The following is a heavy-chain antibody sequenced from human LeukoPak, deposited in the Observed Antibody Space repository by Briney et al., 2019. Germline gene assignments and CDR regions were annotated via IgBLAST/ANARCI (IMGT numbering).Heavy chain of an antibody. V-gene: IGHV3-33*01. Sequence: PGGSLRLSCAASGFTFSSYGMHWVRQAPGKGLEWVAVIWFDGTNKYYADSVRGRFTISRDNSKNTLYLQMSSLRAEDTAVYYCARDRGVAAHLDYWGQGTLVTVSS. CDR1: GFTFSSYG. CDR3: ARDRGVAAHLDY. D-gene: IGHD5-12*01. CDR2: IWFDGTNK. J-gene: IGHJ4*02.